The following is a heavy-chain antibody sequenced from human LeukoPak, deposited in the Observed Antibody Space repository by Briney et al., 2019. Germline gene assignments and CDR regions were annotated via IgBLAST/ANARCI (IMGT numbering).Heavy chain of an antibody. D-gene: IGHD6-19*01. Sequence: PGGSLRLPCAASGFTFDDYAMHWVRQAPGKGLEWVSLISWDGGSTYYADSVKGRFTISRDNSKNSLYLQMNSLRAEDTALYYCAKDSGRGWYSCDYWGQGTLVTVSS. CDR2: ISWDGGST. J-gene: IGHJ4*02. V-gene: IGHV3-43D*03. CDR3: AKDSGRGWYSCDY. CDR1: GFTFDDYA.